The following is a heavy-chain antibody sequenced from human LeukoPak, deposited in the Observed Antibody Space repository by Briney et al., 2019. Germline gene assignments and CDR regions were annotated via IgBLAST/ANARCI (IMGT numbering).Heavy chain of an antibody. V-gene: IGHV3-30*03. CDR1: GFTFSNYG. J-gene: IGHJ4*02. CDR2: ISYDGSNK. CDR3: ARSPRSLEYDY. D-gene: IGHD3-3*01. Sequence: PGRSLRLSCAASGFTFSNYGMHWVRQAPGKGLEWVAIISYDGSNKYYADSVKGRFTISRDNSKNTLFLQMNSLRAEDTAVYYCARSPRSLEYDYWGQGTLVTVSS.